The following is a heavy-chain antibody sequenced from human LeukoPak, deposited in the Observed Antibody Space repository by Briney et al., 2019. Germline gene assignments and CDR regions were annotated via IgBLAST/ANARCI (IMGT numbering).Heavy chain of an antibody. CDR2: IRSKANSYAT. V-gene: IGHV3-73*01. CDR3: TRSWTTDAFDI. CDR1: GFTFSGSA. D-gene: IGHD1-1*01. J-gene: IGHJ3*02. Sequence: GGSLKLSCAASGFTFSGSAMHWVRQASGKGLEWVGRIRSKANSYATAYAASVKGRFTISRDDSKNKAYLQMNSLKTEDTAVYYCTRSWTTDAFDIWGQGTMVTVSS.